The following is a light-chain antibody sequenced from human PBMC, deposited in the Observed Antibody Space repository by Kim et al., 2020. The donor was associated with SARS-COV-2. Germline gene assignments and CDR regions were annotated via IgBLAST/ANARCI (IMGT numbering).Light chain of an antibody. CDR3: QSYDSSLSVVV. Sequence: RVTISCPGGSSNIGAGYDVHWYQQLPGTAPKLLISANNNRPSGVPDRFSGSRSVTSASLAITGLQAEDEADYYCQSYDSSLSVVVFGGGTKLTVL. CDR2: ANN. V-gene: IGLV1-40*01. J-gene: IGLJ2*01. CDR1: SSNIGAGYD.